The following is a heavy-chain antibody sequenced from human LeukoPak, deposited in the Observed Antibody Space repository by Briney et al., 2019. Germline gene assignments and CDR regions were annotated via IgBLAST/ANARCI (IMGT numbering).Heavy chain of an antibody. V-gene: IGHV4-4*07. CDR1: GGSISSYY. CDR3: ARDPVDWAAAGPRAIMDV. D-gene: IGHD6-13*01. CDR2: IYSSGST. J-gene: IGHJ6*03. Sequence: SETLSLTFTVSGGSISSYYWNWIRQPAGKGLEWIGRIYSSGSTNYNPSLKSRVTMSVDTSKNQFSLKLSSVTAADTAVYYCARDPVDWAAAGPRAIMDVWGKGTTVTVSS.